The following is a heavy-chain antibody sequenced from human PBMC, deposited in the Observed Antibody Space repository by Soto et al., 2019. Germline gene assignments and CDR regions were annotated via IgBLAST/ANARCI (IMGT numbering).Heavy chain of an antibody. V-gene: IGHV1-69*01. CDR2: INPIFGTA. Sequence: QVQLVQSGAEVKKPGSSVKVSCKASGGTFSSYAISWVRQAPGQGLEWMGGINPIFGTANYAQKFQGRVTITADESTSTAYMELSSLRSEDTAVYYCATRYYYDSSGYDVYYYYGMDVWGQGTTVTVSS. CDR1: GGTFSSYA. J-gene: IGHJ6*02. CDR3: ATRYYYDSSGYDVYYYYGMDV. D-gene: IGHD3-22*01.